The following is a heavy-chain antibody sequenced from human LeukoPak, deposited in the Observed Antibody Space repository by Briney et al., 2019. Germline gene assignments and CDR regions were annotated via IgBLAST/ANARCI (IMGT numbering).Heavy chain of an antibody. CDR2: ISSNGGST. CDR1: GFTFSSYA. Sequence: PGGSLRLSCAASGFTFSSYAMHWVRQAPGKGLEYVSAISSNGGSTYYANSVKGRFTISRDNSKNTLYLQMGSLRAEDMAVYYCARGNLMAARPDYYYYMDVWGKGTTVTVSS. CDR3: ARGNLMAARPDYYYYMDV. V-gene: IGHV3-64*01. J-gene: IGHJ6*03. D-gene: IGHD6-6*01.